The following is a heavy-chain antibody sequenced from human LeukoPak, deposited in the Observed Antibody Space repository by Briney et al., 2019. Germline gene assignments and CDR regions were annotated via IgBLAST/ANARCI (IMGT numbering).Heavy chain of an antibody. D-gene: IGHD3-3*01. Sequence: GGTLSLSRAASGFTLSRYWMNWVRQARAKGWEWGANINHVGREKYHMDYAKGRFTIYRDNAKNSLHLQMNSLRAEDTAVYYCTQIYYDFWDGTGAFDYWGQGTLVTVSS. CDR2: INHVGREK. CDR1: GFTLSRYW. CDR3: TQIYYDFWDGTGAFDY. J-gene: IGHJ4*02. V-gene: IGHV3-7*01.